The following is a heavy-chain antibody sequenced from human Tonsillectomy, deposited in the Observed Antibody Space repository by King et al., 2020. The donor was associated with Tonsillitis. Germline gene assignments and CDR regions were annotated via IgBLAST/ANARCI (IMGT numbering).Heavy chain of an antibody. CDR2: ISDDSGVT. Sequence: VQLVESGPEVKKPGASVKVSCKTSGYSFSDYGLSWVRQPPGQGLEWMGSISDDSGVTNYAQKIQDRVTMTTDTSTTTAYMELRSLRSDDTAVYYCARRASFDFWSGHHSEDVFDVWGQGTVVTVSS. CDR1: GYSFSDYG. CDR3: ARRASFDFWSGHHSEDVFDV. J-gene: IGHJ3*01. V-gene: IGHV1-18*01. D-gene: IGHD3-3*01.